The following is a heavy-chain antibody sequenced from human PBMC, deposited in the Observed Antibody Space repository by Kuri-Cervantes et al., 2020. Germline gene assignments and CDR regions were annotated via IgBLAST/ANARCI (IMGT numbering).Heavy chain of an antibody. Sequence: SETLSLTSAVYGGSFSGYYWSWIRQPPGKGLEWIGEINHSGSTNYNPSLKSRVTISVDTSKNQFSLKLSSVTAADAAVFYCVRLFGIAAAGQVDYWGQGTLVTVSS. V-gene: IGHV4-34*01. CDR1: GGSFSGYY. D-gene: IGHD6-13*01. CDR3: VRLFGIAAAGQVDY. J-gene: IGHJ4*02. CDR2: INHSGST.